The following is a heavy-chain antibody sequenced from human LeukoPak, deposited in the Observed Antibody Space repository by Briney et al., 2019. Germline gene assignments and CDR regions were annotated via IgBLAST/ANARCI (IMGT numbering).Heavy chain of an antibody. Sequence: PGGSLRLSCAASGFTFSSYWMHWVRQAPGKGLVWVSRINSDGSSTSYADSVKGRFTISRDNSKNTLYLQMNSLRAEDTAVCYCAKDLKYQLLHWFDPWGQGTLVTVSS. D-gene: IGHD2-2*01. CDR1: GFTFSSYW. J-gene: IGHJ5*02. CDR3: AKDLKYQLLHWFDP. CDR2: INSDGSST. V-gene: IGHV3-74*01.